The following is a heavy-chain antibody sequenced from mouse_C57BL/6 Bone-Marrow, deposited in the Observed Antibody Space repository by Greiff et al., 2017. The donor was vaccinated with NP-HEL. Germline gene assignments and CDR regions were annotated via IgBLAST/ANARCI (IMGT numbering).Heavy chain of an antibody. CDR2: IDPENGDT. Sequence: VQLKQSGAELVRPGASVKLSCTASGFNIKDDYMHWVKQRPEQGLEWIGWIDPENGDTEYASKFQGKATITADTSSNTAYLQLSSLTSEDTAVYYCTFTTVVVDYWGQGTTLTVSS. V-gene: IGHV14-4*01. CDR1: GFNIKDDY. J-gene: IGHJ2*01. CDR3: TFTTVVVDY. D-gene: IGHD1-1*01.